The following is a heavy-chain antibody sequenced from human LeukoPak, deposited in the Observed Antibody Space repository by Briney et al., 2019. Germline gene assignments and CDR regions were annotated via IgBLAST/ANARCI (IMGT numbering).Heavy chain of an antibody. Sequence: GGSLRLSCAVSGFTFSSYWMHWVRQGPGKGLAWVSRITSDGSATDYADSVEGRFTISKDNAKNTLYLHMDSLRAEDTAVYYCARDASPGYFDLWGRGTLVTVSS. J-gene: IGHJ2*01. CDR3: ARDASPGYFDL. V-gene: IGHV3-74*01. CDR1: GFTFSSYW. CDR2: ITSDGSAT. D-gene: IGHD2-15*01.